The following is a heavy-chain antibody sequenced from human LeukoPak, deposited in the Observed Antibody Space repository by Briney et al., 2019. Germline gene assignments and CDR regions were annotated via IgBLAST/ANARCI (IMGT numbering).Heavy chain of an antibody. D-gene: IGHD2-15*01. CDR1: GGSISSYY. Sequence: KSSETLSLTCTVSGGSISSYYWSWIRQPPGKGLEWIGYIYYSGSTNYNPSLESRVTISVDTSKNQFSLKLSSVTAADTAVYYCARDRGSPLLKGWFDPWGQGTLVTVSS. CDR2: IYYSGST. V-gene: IGHV4-59*01. J-gene: IGHJ5*02. CDR3: ARDRGSPLLKGWFDP.